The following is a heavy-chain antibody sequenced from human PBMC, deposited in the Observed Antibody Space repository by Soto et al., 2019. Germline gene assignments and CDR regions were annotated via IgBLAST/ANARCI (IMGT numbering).Heavy chain of an antibody. CDR3: VRGSDPYKCGF. J-gene: IGHJ4*02. CDR1: GGSISTYY. Sequence: SETLSLTCTVSGGSISTYYWTWFRQPPGKGLEWIGYIYYSGTTNYIPSLKSRVTISVDTSNNQVSLQLNSVTVSDTAVYYCVRGSDPYKCGFWGQGALVTVCS. D-gene: IGHD6-25*01. CDR2: IYYSGTT. V-gene: IGHV4-59*12.